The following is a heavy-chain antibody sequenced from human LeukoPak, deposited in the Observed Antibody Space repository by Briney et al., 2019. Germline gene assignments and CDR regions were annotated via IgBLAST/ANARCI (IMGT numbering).Heavy chain of an antibody. V-gene: IGHV3-7*01. D-gene: IGHD6-6*01. CDR1: GFTFSSYW. CDR3: AVGGYSSSSGAFDI. CDR2: VKQDGSEK. Sequence: PGGSLRLSCAASGFTFSSYWMSWVRQAPGKGLEWVANVKQDGSEKYYVDSVKGRFTISRDNSKNTLYLQMNSLRAEDTAVYYCAVGGYSSSSGAFDIWGQGTMVTVSS. J-gene: IGHJ3*02.